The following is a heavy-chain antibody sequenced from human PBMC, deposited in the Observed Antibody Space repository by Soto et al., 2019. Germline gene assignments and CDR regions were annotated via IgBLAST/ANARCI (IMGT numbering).Heavy chain of an antibody. CDR1: GGTFSSYA. V-gene: IGHV1-69*01. J-gene: IGHJ6*02. CDR2: IIPIFGTA. CDR3: ARDLRAAGRPGMDV. D-gene: IGHD6-13*01. Sequence: QVQLVQSGAEVKKPGSSVKVSCKASGGTFSSYAISWVRQAPEQGLEWMGGIIPIFGTANYAQNFQGRVTITADESTSTAYMELSSLRSEDTAVYYCARDLRAAGRPGMDVWGQGTTVTVSS.